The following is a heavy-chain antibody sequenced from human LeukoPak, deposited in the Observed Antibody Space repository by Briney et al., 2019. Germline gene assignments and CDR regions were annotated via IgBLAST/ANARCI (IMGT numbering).Heavy chain of an antibody. Sequence: GGSLRLSCAASGFTFSSYNMNWVRQAPGKGLEWVSSISSSSSYIYYADSVKGRFTISRHNAKNSLYLQMNSLRAEDTAVYYCAIMTTVTSYAFDIWGQGTMVTVSS. V-gene: IGHV3-21*01. CDR3: AIMTTVTSYAFDI. D-gene: IGHD4-17*01. CDR1: GFTFSSYN. CDR2: ISSSSSYI. J-gene: IGHJ3*02.